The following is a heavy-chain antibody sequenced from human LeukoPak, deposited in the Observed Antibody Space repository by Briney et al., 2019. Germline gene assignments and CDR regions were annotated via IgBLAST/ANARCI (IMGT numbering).Heavy chain of an antibody. CDR1: GGSIGSGDYY. D-gene: IGHD3-22*01. CDR2: LSYSGST. J-gene: IGHJ4*02. CDR3: ARSARRTSGYLFDC. Sequence: PSQTLSLTCAVSGGSIGSGDYYWSWIRQPPGKGLEWIGYLSYSGSTYNNPSLKGRLTISQDTSQNQFSLKLSSVTAADTAVYYCARSARRTSGYLFDCWGQGILVTVSS. V-gene: IGHV4-30-4*08.